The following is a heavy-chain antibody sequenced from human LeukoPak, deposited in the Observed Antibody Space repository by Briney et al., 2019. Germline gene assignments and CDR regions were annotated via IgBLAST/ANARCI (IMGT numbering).Heavy chain of an antibody. D-gene: IGHD3-9*01. CDR2: IIPIFGTA. J-gene: IGHJ2*01. Sequence: ASVKVSCKASGGTFSSYAISWVRQAPGQGLEWMGGIIPIFGTANYAQKFQGRVTITTDESTSTAYMELSSLRSEDTAVYYCARLAEPDWPWYFDLWGRGTLVTVSS. V-gene: IGHV1-69*05. CDR1: GGTFSSYA. CDR3: ARLAEPDWPWYFDL.